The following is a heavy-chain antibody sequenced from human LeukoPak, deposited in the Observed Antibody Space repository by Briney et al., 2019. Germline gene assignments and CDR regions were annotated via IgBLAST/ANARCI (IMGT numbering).Heavy chain of an antibody. J-gene: IGHJ4*02. CDR1: GYTFTGYY. V-gene: IGHV1-2*02. CDR3: AQRSYGRTYYFDY. D-gene: IGHD1-26*01. Sequence: ASVKVSCKASGYTFTGYYMHWVRQAPGQGLEWMGWINPNSGGTNYAQKFQGRVTMTRDTSISTAYMELSRLRSDDTAVYYCAQRSYGRTYYFDYWGQGTLVTVSS. CDR2: INPNSGGT.